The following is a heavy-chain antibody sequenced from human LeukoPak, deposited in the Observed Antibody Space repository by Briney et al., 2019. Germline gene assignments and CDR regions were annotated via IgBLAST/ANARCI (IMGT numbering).Heavy chain of an antibody. Sequence: GESLKISCKGSGYSFTNYWITWVRQMPGKGLEWMGRIDPSDSYTNYSPSFQGHVTISDDKTISTAYLQWSSLKASDTAMYYCARRVGVVMGGVFDIWGQGTMVTVSS. CDR2: IDPSDSYT. D-gene: IGHD3-3*01. CDR3: ARRVGVVMGGVFDI. CDR1: GYSFTNYW. J-gene: IGHJ3*02. V-gene: IGHV5-10-1*01.